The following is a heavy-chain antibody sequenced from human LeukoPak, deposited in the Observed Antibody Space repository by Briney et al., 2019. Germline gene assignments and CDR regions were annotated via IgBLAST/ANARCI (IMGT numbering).Heavy chain of an antibody. D-gene: IGHD1-26*01. Sequence: PGGSLRLSCAASGFTFSSYGMSWVRQAPGKGLEWVSVISGSGGSTYYADSVKGRFTISRDNAKNSLYLQMNSLRAEDTAVYYCARGGGYSGSYHYFDYWGQGTLVTVSS. CDR2: ISGSGGST. CDR1: GFTFSSYG. V-gene: IGHV3-23*01. CDR3: ARGGGYSGSYHYFDY. J-gene: IGHJ4*02.